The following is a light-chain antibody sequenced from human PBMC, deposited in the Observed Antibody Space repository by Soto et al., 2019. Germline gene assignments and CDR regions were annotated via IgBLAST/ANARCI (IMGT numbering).Light chain of an antibody. CDR3: QVWDSLSDHHV. J-gene: IGLJ1*01. Sequence: SYDLGQPPSVSVAPGQTARISWGGNKIETKTVFWYQQKPGQAPVVVVSDDSVRPSGIPERFSGSNSGGTATLSIIGVEAGDEADYYCQVWDSLSDHHVFGPGTKVTVL. V-gene: IGLV3-21*02. CDR2: DDS. CDR1: KIETKT.